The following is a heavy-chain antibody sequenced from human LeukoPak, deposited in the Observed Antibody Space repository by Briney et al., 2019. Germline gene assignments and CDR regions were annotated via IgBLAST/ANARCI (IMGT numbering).Heavy chain of an antibody. CDR3: ARDNPAYYDFWSGYYRVSWCDP. D-gene: IGHD3-3*01. CDR2: ISAYNGNT. V-gene: IGHV1-18*01. Sequence: ASVKGSCKASGYTFTSYGISWVRQAPGQGLEWMGWISAYNGNTHYVQKIHGTVTMTTDTSKSTAYMELRSLRSDATAVYYCARDNPAYYDFWSGYYRVSWCDPWGQGTLVTVSS. CDR1: GYTFTSYG. J-gene: IGHJ5*02.